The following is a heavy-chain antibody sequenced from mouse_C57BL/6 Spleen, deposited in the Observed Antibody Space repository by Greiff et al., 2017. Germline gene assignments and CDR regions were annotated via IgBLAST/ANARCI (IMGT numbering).Heavy chain of an antibody. D-gene: IGHD3-2*02. V-gene: IGHV1-63*01. Sequence: VKLMESGAELVRPGTSVKMSCKASGYTFTNYWIGWAKQRPGHGLEWIGDIYPGGGYTNYNEKFKGKATLTADKSSSTAYMQFSSLTSEDSAIYYCARSSSGYDYWGQGTTLTVSS. J-gene: IGHJ2*01. CDR3: ARSSSGYDY. CDR1: GYTFTNYW. CDR2: IYPGGGYT.